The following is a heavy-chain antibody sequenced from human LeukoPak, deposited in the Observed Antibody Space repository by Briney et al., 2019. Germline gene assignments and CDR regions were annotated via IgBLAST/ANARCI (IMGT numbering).Heavy chain of an antibody. CDR3: ARDLDSSSWSPYYFDY. Sequence: ASVKVSCKSSGYTFTNYYIHWMRQAPGQGLEWMGWISAYNGNTNYAQKLQGRVTMTTDTSTSTAYMELRSLRSDDTAVYYCARDLDSSSWSPYYFDYWGQGTLVTVSS. J-gene: IGHJ4*02. CDR1: GYTFTNYY. CDR2: ISAYNGNT. V-gene: IGHV1-18*04. D-gene: IGHD6-13*01.